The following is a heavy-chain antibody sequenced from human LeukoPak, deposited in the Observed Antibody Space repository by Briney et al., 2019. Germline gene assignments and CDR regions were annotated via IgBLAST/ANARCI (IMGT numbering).Heavy chain of an antibody. V-gene: IGHV3-21*01. J-gene: IGHJ4*02. CDR3: ARDRTTVTTFDY. CDR1: RFTFSTYT. D-gene: IGHD4-17*01. Sequence: GGSLRLSCAASRFTFSTYTMNWVRQAPGKGLEWVSSISSSSSYIYYADSVKGRFTISRDNAKNSLYLQMNTLRAEDTAVYYCARDRTTVTTFDYWGQGTLVTVSS. CDR2: ISSSSSYI.